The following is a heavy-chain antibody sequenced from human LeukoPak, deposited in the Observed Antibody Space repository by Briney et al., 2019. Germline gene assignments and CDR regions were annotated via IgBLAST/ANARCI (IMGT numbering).Heavy chain of an antibody. CDR1: GFTFSGSA. CDR3: TRHLGTIAVAGLDAFDI. Sequence: PGGSLRLPCAASGFTFSGSAMHWVRQASGKGLEWVGRIRSKANSYATAYAASVKGRFTISRDDSKNTAYLQMNSLKTEDTAVYYCTRHLGTIAVAGLDAFDIWGQGTMVTVSS. D-gene: IGHD6-19*01. J-gene: IGHJ3*02. CDR2: IRSKANSYAT. V-gene: IGHV3-73*01.